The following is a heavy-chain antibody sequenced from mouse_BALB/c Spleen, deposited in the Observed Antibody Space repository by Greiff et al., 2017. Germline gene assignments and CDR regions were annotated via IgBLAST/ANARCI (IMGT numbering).Heavy chain of an antibody. V-gene: IGHV5-6-3*01. CDR3: ARSYRYDGIAY. CDR1: GFTFSSYG. Sequence: EVQRVESGGGLVQPGGSLKLSCAASGFTFSSYGMSWVRQTPDKRLELVATINSNGGSTYYPDSVKGRFTISRDNAKNTLYLQMSSLKSEDTAMYYCARSYRYDGIAYWGQGTLVTVSA. D-gene: IGHD2-14*01. CDR2: INSNGGST. J-gene: IGHJ3*01.